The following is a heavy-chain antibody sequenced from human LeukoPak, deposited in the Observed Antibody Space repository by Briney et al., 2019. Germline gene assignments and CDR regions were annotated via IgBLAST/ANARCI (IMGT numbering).Heavy chain of an antibody. CDR2: MNPNSGVT. CDR3: TRGAGTSWFDY. J-gene: IGHJ4*02. Sequence: ASVKVSCKPSGYTFTVNYLHWVRQAPGQGLEWVGWMNPNSGVTVYAQNFQGRVTMTRDTSISTAYMELSSLTSDGTAVYYCTRGAGTSWFDYWGQGSLVTVSS. D-gene: IGHD2-2*01. CDR1: GYTFTVNY. V-gene: IGHV1-2*02.